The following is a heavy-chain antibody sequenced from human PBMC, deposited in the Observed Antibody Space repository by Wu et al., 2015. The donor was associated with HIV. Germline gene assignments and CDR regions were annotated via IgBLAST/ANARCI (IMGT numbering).Heavy chain of an antibody. J-gene: IGHJ3*02. V-gene: IGHV1-24*01. D-gene: IGHD3-10*01. Sequence: QVQLVQSGAEVKKPGASVKVSCKVSGYTLTELSMHWVRQAPGKGLEWMGGFDPEDGETIYAQKFQGRVTMTEDTSTDTAYMELSSLRSEDTAVYYCATAYYYGSGSSVGDAFXIWGQGTMVTVSS. CDR3: ATAYYYGSGSSVGDAFXI. CDR1: GYTLTELS. CDR2: FDPEDGET.